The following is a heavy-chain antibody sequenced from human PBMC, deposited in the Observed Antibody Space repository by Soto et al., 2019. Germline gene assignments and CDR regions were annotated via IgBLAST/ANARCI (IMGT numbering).Heavy chain of an antibody. V-gene: IGHV2-5*02. CDR2: IYWDDDK. CDR1: GFSLSTSGVG. CDR3: AHRNYYGSGSYRNNWFDP. J-gene: IGHJ5*02. D-gene: IGHD3-10*01. Sequence: QITLKESGPTLVKPTQTLTLTCTFSGFSLSTSGVGVGWIRQPPGKALEWLALIYWDDDKRYSPSLKSRLTITKDTSKNQVVLTMTNMDPVDTATYYCAHRNYYGSGSYRNNWFDPWGQGTLVTVSS.